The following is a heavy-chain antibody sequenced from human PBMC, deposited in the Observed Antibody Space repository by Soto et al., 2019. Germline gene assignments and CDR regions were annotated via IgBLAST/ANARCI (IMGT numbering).Heavy chain of an antibody. CDR3: VSWVSAHFDY. CDR1: GFTFDSPYSHA. CDR2: ISSNGANT. J-gene: IGHJ4*01. V-gene: IGHV3-23*01. Sequence: GGSLRLSCAASGFTFDSPYSHAMTWVRQSPGKGPEWVSTISSNGANTHYAESVKGRFTISKDPSRNTVHLHMNSLRAEDTATYFCVSWVSAHFDYWGHGTPVTVSS. D-gene: IGHD2-8*01.